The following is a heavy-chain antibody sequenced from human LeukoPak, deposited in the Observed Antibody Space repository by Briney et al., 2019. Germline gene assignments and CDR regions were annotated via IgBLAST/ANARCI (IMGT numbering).Heavy chain of an antibody. Sequence: SETLSLTCAVYGGSFSGYYWSWIRQPPGKGLEWIGEINHSGSTNYNPSLKSRVTISVDTSKSQFSLKLSSVTAADTAVYYCARDHSIFDYWGQGTLVTVSS. CDR1: GGSFSGYY. V-gene: IGHV4-34*01. CDR2: INHSGST. J-gene: IGHJ4*02. CDR3: ARDHSIFDY. D-gene: IGHD2/OR15-2a*01.